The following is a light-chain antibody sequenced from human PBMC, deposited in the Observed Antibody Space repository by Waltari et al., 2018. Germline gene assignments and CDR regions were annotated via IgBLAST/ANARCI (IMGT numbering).Light chain of an antibody. CDR3: NSYTSSSTWV. V-gene: IGLV2-14*03. CDR1: SSDVGGYNY. CDR2: DVS. J-gene: IGLJ3*02. Sequence: QSALTQPASVSGSPGQSITISCTGTSSDVGGYNYVSWYQQHPGKAPKLRIYDVSNRPAGISERVTGSKSGDSASLTSSGLQAEHQADYYCNSYTSSSTWVFGGGTKLTVL.